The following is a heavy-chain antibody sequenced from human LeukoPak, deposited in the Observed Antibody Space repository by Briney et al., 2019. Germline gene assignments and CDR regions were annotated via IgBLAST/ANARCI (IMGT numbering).Heavy chain of an antibody. V-gene: IGHV6-1*01. J-gene: IGHJ4*02. CDR1: GDSLSSNSAA. D-gene: IGHD2-2*01. CDR3: GRGGLPDAIDY. Sequence: SQTLSLTCALSGDSLSSNSAAWSWIRQSPSRGLEWLGRTYYRSKWYNDYAVSVKSRITINPDTSKNQFSLQLNSVTPEDTAVYYCGRGGLPDAIDYWGQGTLVTVSS. CDR2: TYYRSKWYN.